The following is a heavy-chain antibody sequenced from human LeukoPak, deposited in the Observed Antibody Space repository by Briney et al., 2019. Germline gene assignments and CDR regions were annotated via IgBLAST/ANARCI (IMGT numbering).Heavy chain of an antibody. CDR2: INHSGST. V-gene: IGHV4-34*01. CDR3: ARVAVVNDAFDI. CDR1: GGSFSGYY. J-gene: IGHJ3*02. Sequence: PSETLSLTCAVYGGSFSGYYWSWIRQPPGKGLEWIGEINHSGSTNYNPSLKSRVTISVDTSKNQSSLKLSSVTAADTAVYYCARVAVVNDAFDIWGQGTMVTVSS.